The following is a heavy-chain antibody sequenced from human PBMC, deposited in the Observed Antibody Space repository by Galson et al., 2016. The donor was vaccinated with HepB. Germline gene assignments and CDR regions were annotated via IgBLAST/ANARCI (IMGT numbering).Heavy chain of an antibody. Sequence: SPRLSCAASGFTFDDYGMSWVRQAPGKGLEWVSGINWNGGSTGYVDSVKGRFTISRDNAKNSLYLQMNSLRAEDTALYYCARATPYYDILTGYYNYYFDYWGQGTLVTVSS. CDR3: ARATPYYDILTGYYNYYFDY. CDR1: GFTFDDYG. CDR2: INWNGGST. D-gene: IGHD3-9*01. V-gene: IGHV3-20*04. J-gene: IGHJ4*02.